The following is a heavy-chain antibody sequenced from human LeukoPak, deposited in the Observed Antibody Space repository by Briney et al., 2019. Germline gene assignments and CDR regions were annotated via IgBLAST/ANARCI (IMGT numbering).Heavy chain of an antibody. V-gene: IGHV1-46*01. Sequence: ASVKVSCKASGYTFIGYYMHWVRQAPGQGLEWMGIINPSGGSTSYAQKFQGRVTMTRDTSTSTVYMELSSLRSEDTAVYYCARKNGDYYGSGSSDYWGQGTLVTVSS. CDR2: INPSGGST. CDR3: ARKNGDYYGSGSSDY. CDR1: GYTFIGYY. J-gene: IGHJ4*02. D-gene: IGHD3-10*01.